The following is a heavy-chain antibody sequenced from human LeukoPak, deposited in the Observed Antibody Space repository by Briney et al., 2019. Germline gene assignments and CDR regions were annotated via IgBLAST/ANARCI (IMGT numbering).Heavy chain of an antibody. Sequence: GGSLRLPCAASGFTFSSYAMSWVRQAPGKGLEWVSAISGSGGSTYYADSVKGRFTISRDNSKNTLYLQMNSLRDEDTAVYYCAKDDHGGSGWRDYFDYWGQGTLVTVST. J-gene: IGHJ4*02. CDR1: GFTFSSYA. D-gene: IGHD6-19*01. V-gene: IGHV3-23*01. CDR3: AKDDHGGSGWRDYFDY. CDR2: ISGSGGST.